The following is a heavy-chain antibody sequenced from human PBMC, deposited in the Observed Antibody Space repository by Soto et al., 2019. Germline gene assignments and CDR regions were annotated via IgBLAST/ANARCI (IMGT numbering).Heavy chain of an antibody. Sequence: SETLSLTCTVSGGSISTYQGSWIRQPPGKGLEWIGYIYYSGSTNYNPSLKSRVTISVDTSKNQFSLKLSSVTAADTAVYYCARRYGGNFDYWGQGTLVTVSS. D-gene: IGHD3-16*01. J-gene: IGHJ4*02. CDR2: IYYSGST. V-gene: IGHV4-59*01. CDR3: ARRYGGNFDY. CDR1: GGSISTYQ.